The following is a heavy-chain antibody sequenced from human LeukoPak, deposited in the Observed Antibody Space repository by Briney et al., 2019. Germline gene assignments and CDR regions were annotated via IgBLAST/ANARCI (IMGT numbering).Heavy chain of an antibody. CDR2: IKTDGSST. D-gene: IGHD1-26*01. J-gene: IGHJ4*02. CDR3: TRDLLVGATPGDY. V-gene: IGHV3-74*01. Sequence: GGSLRLSCAASRFTFSNYWMHWVRQAPGKGLVWVSRIKTDGSSTSYADSVKGRFTISRDNAKNTLYLQLNSLRVEDTAIYYCTRDLLVGATPGDYWGQGTLVTVSS. CDR1: RFTFSNYW.